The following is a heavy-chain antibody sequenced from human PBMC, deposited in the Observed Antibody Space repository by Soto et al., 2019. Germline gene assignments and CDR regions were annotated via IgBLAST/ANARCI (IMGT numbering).Heavy chain of an antibody. CDR1: GYTFTNYG. V-gene: IGHV1-3*01. Sequence: ASVKVSCKTSGYTFTNYGISWVRQAPGQRLEWMGWINAGNGDTKYSQKFQGRVTITRDTSASTAYMELSSLRSEDTAVYYCARSIVVVTALDYWGQGTLVTVSP. J-gene: IGHJ4*02. CDR2: INAGNGDT. CDR3: ARSIVVVTALDY. D-gene: IGHD2-21*02.